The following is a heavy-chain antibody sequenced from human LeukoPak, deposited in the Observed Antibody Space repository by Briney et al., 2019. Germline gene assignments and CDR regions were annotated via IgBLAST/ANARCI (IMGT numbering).Heavy chain of an antibody. J-gene: IGHJ4*02. CDR2: IYSSGST. Sequence: SETLSLTCTVSGGSISSYYWSWIRQPPGKGPEWIGHIYSSGSTNYNPSLKSRVTISVDTSKNQFSLKLSSVTAADTAVYYCASLAVAGTFYFDYWGQGTLVTVSS. D-gene: IGHD6-19*01. CDR1: GGSISSYY. CDR3: ASLAVAGTFYFDY. V-gene: IGHV4-59*01.